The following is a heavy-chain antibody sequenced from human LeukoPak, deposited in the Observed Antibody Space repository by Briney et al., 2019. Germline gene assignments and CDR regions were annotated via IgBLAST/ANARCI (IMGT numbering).Heavy chain of an antibody. Sequence: SETLSLTCTVSGGSISSYYWSWIRQPPGKRLEWIGYTYYSGSTNYNPSLKSRVTISVDTSKNQFSLKLSSVTAADTAIYYCAKSFSETERATITAYWGQGTLVTVSS. CDR3: AKSFSETERATITAY. V-gene: IGHV4-59*03. CDR1: GGSISSYY. J-gene: IGHJ4*02. D-gene: IGHD5-24*01. CDR2: TYYSGST.